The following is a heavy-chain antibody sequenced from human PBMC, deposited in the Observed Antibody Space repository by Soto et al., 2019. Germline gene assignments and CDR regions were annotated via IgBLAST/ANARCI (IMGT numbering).Heavy chain of an antibody. CDR1: GFTFSSYA. CDR3: ATGGERGEWLRLNY. D-gene: IGHD5-12*01. Sequence: QVQLVESGGGVVQPGGSLRLSCAASGFTFSSYAMHWVRQAPGKGLEWVAVISYDGSNKYYADSVKGRFTISRDNSKNTMYLKMNSLRAEDTAVYYCATGGERGEWLRLNYWGQGTLVTVSS. CDR2: ISYDGSNK. J-gene: IGHJ4*02. V-gene: IGHV3-30-3*01.